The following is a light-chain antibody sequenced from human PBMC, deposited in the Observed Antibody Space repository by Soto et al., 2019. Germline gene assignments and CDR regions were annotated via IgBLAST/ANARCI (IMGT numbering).Light chain of an antibody. Sequence: EIVLTQSPGTLSLSPGEGATLSCRASQSVSSTYLAWYQHKPGQAPRLLIYSASRRASGIPDRFSGRGSGTDFALTINRLEPEDFAEYYCQQYSGPGMYTFGQGTKLEIK. V-gene: IGKV3-20*01. CDR3: QQYSGPGMYT. J-gene: IGKJ2*01. CDR2: SAS. CDR1: QSVSSTY.